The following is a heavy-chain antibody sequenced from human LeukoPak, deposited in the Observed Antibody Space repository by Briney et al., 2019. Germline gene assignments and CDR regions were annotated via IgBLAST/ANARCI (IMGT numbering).Heavy chain of an antibody. V-gene: IGHV4-34*01. J-gene: IGHJ4*02. CDR3: ARGQQLSEVYFDY. Sequence: SETLSLTCAVYGVSFSGYYWSWIRQPPGKGLEWIGEINHSGSTNYNPSLKSRVTISVDTSKNQFSLKLSSVTAADTAVYYCARGQQLSEVYFDYWGQGTLVTVSS. CDR1: GVSFSGYY. CDR2: INHSGST. D-gene: IGHD6-13*01.